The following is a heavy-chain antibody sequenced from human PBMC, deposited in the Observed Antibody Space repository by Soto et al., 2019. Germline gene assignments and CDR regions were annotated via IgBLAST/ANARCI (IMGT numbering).Heavy chain of an antibody. CDR2: INHSGST. D-gene: IGHD6-19*01. CDR3: ARRLRAVAGEVFDY. CDR1: GGSFSGYY. Sequence: SETLSLTCAVYGGSFSGYYWSWIRQPPGKGLEWIGEINHSGSTNYNPSLKSRVTISVDTSQDQFSLKLSSVTAADTAVYYCARRLRAVAGEVFDYWGQGTQVTVYS. V-gene: IGHV4-34*01. J-gene: IGHJ4*02.